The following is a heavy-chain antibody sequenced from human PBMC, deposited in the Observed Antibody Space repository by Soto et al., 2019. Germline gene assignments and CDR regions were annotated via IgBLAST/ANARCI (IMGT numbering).Heavy chain of an antibody. D-gene: IGHD1-26*01. CDR3: ANSIGGSYRAYWYSDL. J-gene: IGHJ2*01. CDR1: GFTFSSYA. V-gene: IGHV3-23*01. Sequence: HPGGSLRLSCAASGFTFSSYAMSWVRQAPGKGLEWVSAISGSGGSTYYADSVKGRFTISRDNSKNTLYLQMNSLRAEDTAVYYCANSIGGSYRAYWYSDLWGRGTLVTVSS. CDR2: ISGSGGST.